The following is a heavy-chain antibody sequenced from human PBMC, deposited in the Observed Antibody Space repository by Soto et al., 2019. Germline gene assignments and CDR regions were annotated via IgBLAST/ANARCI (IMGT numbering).Heavy chain of an antibody. CDR2: ISAYNGNT. V-gene: IGHV1-18*01. J-gene: IGHJ3*02. D-gene: IGHD3-3*01. CDR1: GYTFTSYG. CDR3: ARDIGFLEWRNAAFDI. Sequence: QVQLVQSGAEVKKPRASVKVSCKASGYTFTSYGISWGRQAPGQGLEWMGWISAYNGNTNNAQKPQVKVTMTTDTATRKAYMELRSLRSDDKAMYYCARDIGFLEWRNAAFDIWGQGTMVTVSS.